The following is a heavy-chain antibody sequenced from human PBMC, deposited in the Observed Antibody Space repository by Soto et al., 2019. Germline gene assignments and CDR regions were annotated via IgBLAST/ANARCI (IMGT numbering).Heavy chain of an antibody. CDR1: GFTFSSYA. V-gene: IGHV3-23*01. CDR2: ISGSGGST. Sequence: EVQLLESGGGLVQPGGSLRLSCAASGFTFSSYAMSWVRQAPGKGLEWVSAISGSGGSTYYADSVKGRFTISRDNSKNTLYLQMNSLRAEDTAVYYCARAPYSSGWWMAFDYWGQGTLVTVSS. J-gene: IGHJ4*02. CDR3: ARAPYSSGWWMAFDY. D-gene: IGHD6-19*01.